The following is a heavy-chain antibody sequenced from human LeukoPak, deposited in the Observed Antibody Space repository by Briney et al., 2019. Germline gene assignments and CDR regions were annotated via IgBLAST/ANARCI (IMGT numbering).Heavy chain of an antibody. V-gene: IGHV4-39*02. J-gene: IGHJ4*02. D-gene: IGHD5-18*01. Sequence: SETLSLTCTVSGGSISSSSYYWGWIRQPPGKGLEWIGSIYYSGSTYYNPSLKSRVTISVDTSKNQFSLKLSSVTAADTAVYYCARDRAGMATFDDWGQGTLVTVSS. CDR3: ARDRAGMATFDD. CDR2: IYYSGST. CDR1: GGSISSSSYY.